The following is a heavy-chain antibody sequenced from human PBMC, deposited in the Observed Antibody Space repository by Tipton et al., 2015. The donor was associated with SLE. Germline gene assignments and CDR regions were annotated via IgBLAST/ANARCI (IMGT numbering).Heavy chain of an antibody. CDR1: GYTFRAYS. J-gene: IGHJ4*01. Sequence: QSGAEVKKPGASVKVSCNASGYTFRAYSLHWVRQAPGQGLEWVGRVNPYSGATNYAQSFQGRVTMTRDTSISTAYMELSNLRSDDTSVYYCVRDFVYSDPRDPFWGPGTLVTVSS. V-gene: IGHV1-2*06. D-gene: IGHD4-17*01. CDR2: VNPYSGAT. CDR3: VRDFVYSDPRDPF.